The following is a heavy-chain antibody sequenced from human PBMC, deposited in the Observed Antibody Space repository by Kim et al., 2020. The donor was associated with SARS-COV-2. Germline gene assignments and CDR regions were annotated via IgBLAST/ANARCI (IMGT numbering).Heavy chain of an antibody. CDR2: IYYSGST. V-gene: IGHV4-39*01. D-gene: IGHD2-2*01. CDR3: ASTSLGYCSSTSCSKSYYYYYYGMDV. Sequence: SETLSLTCTVSGGSISSSSYYWGWIRQPPGKGLEWIGSIYYSGSTYYNPSLKSRVTISVDTSKNQFSLKLSSVTAADTAVYYCASTSLGYCSSTSCSKSYYYYYYGMDVWGQGTTVTVSS. J-gene: IGHJ6*02. CDR1: GGSISSSSYY.